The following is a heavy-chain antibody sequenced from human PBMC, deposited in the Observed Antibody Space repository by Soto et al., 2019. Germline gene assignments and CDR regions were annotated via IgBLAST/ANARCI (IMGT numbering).Heavy chain of an antibody. D-gene: IGHD2-2*02. CDR2: INHSGTA. CDR1: GESLTGYY. Sequence: SETLSLTCAVYGESLTGYYWSWIRQSTGKGLEWIGEINHSGTASYNPSLKSRATISLDTSKNQISLKLSSVTAADTAVYYCARGEGAAPGILPAAINWFDPWGQGTMVAVSS. V-gene: IGHV4-34*01. CDR3: ARGEGAAPGILPAAINWFDP. J-gene: IGHJ5*02.